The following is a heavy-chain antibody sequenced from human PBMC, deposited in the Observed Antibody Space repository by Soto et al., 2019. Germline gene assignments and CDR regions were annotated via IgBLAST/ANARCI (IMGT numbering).Heavy chain of an antibody. V-gene: IGHV1-46*01. Sequence: ASVKVSCKASGYTFTSYYMHWVRQAPGQGLEWMGIINPSGGSTSYAQKSQGRVTMTRDTSTSTVYMELSSLRSEDTAVYYCAASLIPPPYYYGMDVWGQGTTVTVSS. CDR3: AASLIPPPYYYGMDV. CDR1: GYTFTSYY. CDR2: INPSGGST. J-gene: IGHJ6*02.